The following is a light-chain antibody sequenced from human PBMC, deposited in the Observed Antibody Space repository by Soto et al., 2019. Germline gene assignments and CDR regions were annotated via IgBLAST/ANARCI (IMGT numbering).Light chain of an antibody. Sequence: EIVLTQSPGTLSLSPGERATLSCRASQSVSDSYLAWYQQKPGQAPRLLIYASSRATGIPDRFSGSGSGKVFTLTISRLEPEDFAVYYWQHYGTSALFGPGTKVDIK. V-gene: IGKV3-20*01. J-gene: IGKJ3*01. CDR2: AS. CDR1: QSVSDSY. CDR3: QHYGTSAL.